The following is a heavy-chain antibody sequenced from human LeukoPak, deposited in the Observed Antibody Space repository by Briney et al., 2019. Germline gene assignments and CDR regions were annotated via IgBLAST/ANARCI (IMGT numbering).Heavy chain of an antibody. CDR2: IYYSGST. Sequence: PSETLSLTCTVSGGSISSYYWSWIRQPPGKGLEWIGYIYYSGSTNYNPSLKSRVTISVDTSKNQFSLKLSSVTAADTAVYYCARSDTAMAFNWGQGTLVTVSS. J-gene: IGHJ4*02. CDR3: ARSDTAMAFN. V-gene: IGHV4-59*01. D-gene: IGHD5-18*01. CDR1: GGSISSYY.